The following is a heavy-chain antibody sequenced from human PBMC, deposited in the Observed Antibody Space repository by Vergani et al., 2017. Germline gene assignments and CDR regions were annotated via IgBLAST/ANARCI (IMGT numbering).Heavy chain of an antibody. V-gene: IGHV3-23*01. J-gene: IGHJ1*01. Sequence: EVQLLESGGGLVQPGGSLRLSCAASGFTFSSYAMSWVRQAPGKGLEWVSAISGSGGSTYYADSVKGRFTISRDNSNNTLYLQMNSLRAEDTAVYYCAKGPSRYCSSTSCYRYFQHWGQGTLVTVSS. CDR2: ISGSGGST. D-gene: IGHD2-2*01. CDR1: GFTFSSYA. CDR3: AKGPSRYCSSTSCYRYFQH.